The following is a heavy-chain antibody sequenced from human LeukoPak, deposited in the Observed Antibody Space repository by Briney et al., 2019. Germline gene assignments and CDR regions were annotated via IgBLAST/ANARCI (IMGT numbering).Heavy chain of an antibody. CDR1: GDRVSSNSAA. J-gene: IGHJ4*02. V-gene: IGHV6-1*01. CDR2: TYYRSKWYN. D-gene: IGHD2-15*01. CDR3: ARGDCSGGSCYSGDYFDY. Sequence: SQTLSLTCAISGDRVSSNSAAWNWIRQSPSRGLEWLGRTYYRSKWYNDYAVSVKSRITINPDTSKNQFSLQLNSVTPEDTAVYYCARGDCSGGSCYSGDYFDYWGQGTLVTVSS.